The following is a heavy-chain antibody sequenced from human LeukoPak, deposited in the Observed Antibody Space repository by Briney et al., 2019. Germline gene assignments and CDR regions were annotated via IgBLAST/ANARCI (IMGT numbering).Heavy chain of an antibody. CDR1: GFTYSTYW. CDR2: INQDGSDK. V-gene: IGHV3-7*01. Sequence: PGGSLRLSCVVSGFTYSTYWMRWVRQAPGKGLEWVANINQDGSDKHYLDAVKGRFTISRDNAKNTLYLQMNSLRAEDTAVYYCARAPGIAVAGTILDYWGQGTLVTVSS. D-gene: IGHD6-19*01. CDR3: ARAPGIAVAGTILDY. J-gene: IGHJ4*02.